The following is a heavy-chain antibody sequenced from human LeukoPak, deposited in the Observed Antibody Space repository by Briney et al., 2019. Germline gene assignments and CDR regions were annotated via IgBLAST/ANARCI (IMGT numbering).Heavy chain of an antibody. CDR2: IKKNGECGTV. V-gene: IGHV3-15*01. D-gene: IGHD6-19*01. CDR3: GTDLAVGVSGYWFDP. CDR1: GFTFSHAW. Sequence: GGSLTLSCAASGFTFSHAWMIWVRQTPGKGLECVGRIKKNGECGTVDYAAPVKDRFFISRDDLQTPLYLQMTSLTTEDTAVYYCGTDLAVGVSGYWFDPWGQGTLVTVSS. J-gene: IGHJ5*02.